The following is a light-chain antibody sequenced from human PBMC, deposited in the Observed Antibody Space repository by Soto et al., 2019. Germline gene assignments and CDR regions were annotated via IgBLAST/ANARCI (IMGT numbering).Light chain of an antibody. CDR3: LHYDNWPPWT. CDR1: QNVNSN. Sequence: ETVMTQSPATLSVSPGERATGSCRASQNVNSNLAWYQQKPGQAPRLLIYAASTRAAGIPARFRGTGSGTEFLLTISSLQSEDFAVYYCLHYDNWPPWTVGQGTKVDIK. V-gene: IGKV3-15*01. J-gene: IGKJ1*01. CDR2: AAS.